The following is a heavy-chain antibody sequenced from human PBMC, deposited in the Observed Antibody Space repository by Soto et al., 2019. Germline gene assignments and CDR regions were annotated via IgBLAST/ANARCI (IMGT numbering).Heavy chain of an antibody. V-gene: IGHV1-3*01. CDR3: ARVGQNYYGMDV. CDR1: GYTFTTYV. CDR2: LNAGNDNT. Sequence: ASVKVSCKASGYTFTTYVMQWVRQAPGQRLEWMGWLNAGNDNTEYSQKLQGRVTITRDTSASTVYMELSSLSSEDTAVYYCARVGQNYYGMDVWGQGTTVTVS. D-gene: IGHD3-3*01. J-gene: IGHJ6*02.